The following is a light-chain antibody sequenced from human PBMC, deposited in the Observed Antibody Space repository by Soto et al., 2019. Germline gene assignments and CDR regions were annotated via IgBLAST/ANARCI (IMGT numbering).Light chain of an antibody. Sequence: EIVMTQSPATLSVSPGERATLSCRASQTVCTDLAWYQQKPGQSPRLLIYGAYTRATGIPARFSGSGSGTEFTLTISSLQSEDSAGYYCQQYHDWLTFGGGTKVEIK. CDR3: QQYHDWLT. J-gene: IGKJ4*01. CDR2: GAY. V-gene: IGKV3-15*01. CDR1: QTVCTD.